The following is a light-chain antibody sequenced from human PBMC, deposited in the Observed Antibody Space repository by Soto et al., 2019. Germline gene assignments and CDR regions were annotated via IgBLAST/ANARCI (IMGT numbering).Light chain of an antibody. J-gene: IGLJ2*01. CDR3: QSYDSSLTAVL. CDR1: SSNIGAGYD. V-gene: IGLV1-40*01. CDR2: SNI. Sequence: QSVLTQPPSVSGAPGQRVTISCTGSSSNIGAGYDVHWYQQLPGTAPKLLIYSNIKRPSGVPDRFSGSKSGTSASLAISGLQADDEADYYCQSYDSSLTAVLYGGGTKVTVL.